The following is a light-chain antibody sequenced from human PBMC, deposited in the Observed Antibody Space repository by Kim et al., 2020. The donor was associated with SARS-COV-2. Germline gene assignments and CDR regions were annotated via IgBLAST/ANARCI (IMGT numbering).Light chain of an antibody. V-gene: IGKV3-11*01. J-gene: IGKJ1*01. Sequence: YLAPGERITPSCRSSQRVSSYLAWYQQNPGQAPRLLIYDASNRATGIPARFSGGGSGTDFTLTISSLEPEDFAVYYCQQRSNWWTFGQGTKVDIK. CDR3: QQRSNWWT. CDR1: QRVSSY. CDR2: DAS.